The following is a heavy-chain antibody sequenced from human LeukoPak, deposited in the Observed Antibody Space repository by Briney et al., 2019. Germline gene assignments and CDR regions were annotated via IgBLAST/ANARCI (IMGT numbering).Heavy chain of an antibody. V-gene: IGHV3-20*04. Sequence: GGSLRLSCAASGFTFDDYGMSWVRQAPGKGLEWVSGINWNGGSTGYADSVKGRFTISRDNAKNSLYLQMNSLRAEDTASYYCAREHKDIVVVPAAPPDYWGQGTLVTVSS. J-gene: IGHJ4*02. CDR2: INWNGGST. CDR3: AREHKDIVVVPAAPPDY. D-gene: IGHD2-2*01. CDR1: GFTFDDYG.